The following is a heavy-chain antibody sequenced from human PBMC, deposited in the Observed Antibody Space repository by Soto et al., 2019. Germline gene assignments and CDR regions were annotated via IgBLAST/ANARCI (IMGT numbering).Heavy chain of an antibody. J-gene: IGHJ6*03. CDR2: ISSNGGST. CDR3: ARGNLYDFWSGYSGHYYYYMDV. V-gene: IGHV3-64*01. Sequence: GESLKISCAASGFTFSSYAMHWVRQAPGKGLEYVSAISSNGGSTYYANSVKGRFTISRDNSKNTLYLQMGSLRAEDMAVYYCARGNLYDFWSGYSGHYYYYMDVWGKGTTVTVSS. D-gene: IGHD3-3*01. CDR1: GFTFSSYA.